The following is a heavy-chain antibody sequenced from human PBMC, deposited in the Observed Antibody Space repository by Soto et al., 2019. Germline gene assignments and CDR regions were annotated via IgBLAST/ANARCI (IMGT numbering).Heavy chain of an antibody. V-gene: IGHV3-23*01. Sequence: EVQLLESGGGLVQPGGSLRLSCAASGFTFSSYAMSWVRQAPGKGLEWVSAISGSGDSTYYADSVKGRFTISRDNSKNTLFLQMNSLRAEATAVYYCAKTDYYDSSGYFRYYFDYWGQGTLVTVSS. D-gene: IGHD3-22*01. CDR1: GFTFSSYA. CDR2: ISGSGDST. CDR3: AKTDYYDSSGYFRYYFDY. J-gene: IGHJ4*02.